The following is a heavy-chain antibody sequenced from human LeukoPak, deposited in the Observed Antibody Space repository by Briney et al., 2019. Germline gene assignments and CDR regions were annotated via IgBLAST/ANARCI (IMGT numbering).Heavy chain of an antibody. D-gene: IGHD3-22*01. Sequence: SETLSLTCTVSGYSISSGYYWGWIRQPPGKGLEWIGSIYHSGSTYYNPSLKSRVTISVDTYKNQFSLKLSSVTAADTAVYYCASGGYYDSSGYYSKGGAFDIWGQGTMVTVSS. V-gene: IGHV4-38-2*02. CDR3: ASGGYYDSSGYYSKGGAFDI. CDR1: GYSISSGYY. J-gene: IGHJ3*02. CDR2: IYHSGST.